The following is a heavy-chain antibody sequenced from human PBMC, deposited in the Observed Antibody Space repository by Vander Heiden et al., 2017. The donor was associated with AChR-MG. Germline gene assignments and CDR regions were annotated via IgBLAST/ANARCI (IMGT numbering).Heavy chain of an antibody. V-gene: IGHV4-34*01. CDR2: INHSGST. CDR3: ARGLLRYVDWSPKVWFDP. J-gene: IGHJ5*02. CDR1: GGPFRGFH. Sequence: VQLQQSGAGLLKPSEPLSLTCAAYGGPFRGFHWSWIRQPPGKGLEWIGEINHSGSTNYNPSLKSRVTISVDTSKNQFSLKLSSVTAADTAVYYCARGLLRYVDWSPKVWFDPWGQGTLVTVSS. D-gene: IGHD3-9*01.